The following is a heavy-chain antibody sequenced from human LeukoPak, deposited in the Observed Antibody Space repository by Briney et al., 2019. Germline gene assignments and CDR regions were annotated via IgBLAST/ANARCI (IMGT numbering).Heavy chain of an antibody. D-gene: IGHD2-2*01. Sequence: GGSLRLSCAASGFTFSSYSMNWVRQAPGKGLEWVSSISSSSSYIYYADSVKGRFTISRDNAKNSLYLQMNSLRAEDTAVYYCAKVVCSTNCLDCWGQGTLVTASS. CDR1: GFTFSSYS. J-gene: IGHJ4*02. CDR3: AKVVCSTNCLDC. V-gene: IGHV3-21*04. CDR2: ISSSSSYI.